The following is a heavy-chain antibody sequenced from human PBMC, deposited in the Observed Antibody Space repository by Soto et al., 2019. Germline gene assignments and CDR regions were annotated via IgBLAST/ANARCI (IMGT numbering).Heavy chain of an antibody. CDR3: AGGTGIAFSGGRSSPPPEYCFAC. CDR2: ISSSSSTI. CDR1: GFTFSSYS. V-gene: IGHV3-48*01. Sequence: EVQLAESGGGLVQPGGSLGLSCAASGFTFSSYSMNWVRQAPGKGLEWISYISSSSSTIYYADSVKGRFTISRDKAKNTLYLQMNCTGAEHTAVYYCAGGTGIAFSGGRSSPPPEYCFACWGHGTLVNVSS. J-gene: IGHJ4*01. D-gene: IGHD3-10*01.